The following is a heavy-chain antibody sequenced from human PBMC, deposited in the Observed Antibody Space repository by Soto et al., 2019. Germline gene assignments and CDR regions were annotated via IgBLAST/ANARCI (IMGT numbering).Heavy chain of an antibody. CDR1: GYTFTSYG. CDR3: ARVGADCSGGSCYYFGGMDV. J-gene: IGHJ6*02. CDR2: ISAYNGNT. V-gene: IGHV1-18*04. Sequence: ASVKVSCKASGYTFTSYGISWVRQAPGQGLEWMGGISAYNGNTNYAQKLQGRVTMTTDTSTSTAYMELSSLRSEDTAVYYCARVGADCSGGSCYYFGGMDVWGQGTTVTVSS. D-gene: IGHD2-15*01.